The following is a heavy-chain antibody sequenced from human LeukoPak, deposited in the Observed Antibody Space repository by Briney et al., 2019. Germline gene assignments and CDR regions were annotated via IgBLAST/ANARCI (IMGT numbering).Heavy chain of an antibody. Sequence: SETLSLTCTVSGGSINNYYWTWIRQPPGKGLECIGYVYYTGRTYYNPSLKSRVTISVDTSKNQFSLKLNSVTAADTAVYYCARDLSTVTTRHFDYWGQGTLVTVSS. CDR1: GGSINNYY. CDR2: VYYTGRT. D-gene: IGHD4-17*01. J-gene: IGHJ4*02. V-gene: IGHV4-59*01. CDR3: ARDLSTVTTRHFDY.